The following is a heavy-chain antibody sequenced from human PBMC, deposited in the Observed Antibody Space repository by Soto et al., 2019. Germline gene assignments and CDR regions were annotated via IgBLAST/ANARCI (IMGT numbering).Heavy chain of an antibody. CDR3: ARDLRAAAGTGDIDY. CDR1: GLNFSSYA. D-gene: IGHD6-13*01. V-gene: IGHV3-30-3*01. CDR2: ISYDGSNK. J-gene: IGHJ4*02. Sequence: AGGSHRLSYTASGLNFSSYAMHWVRQAPGKGLEWVAVISYDGSNKYYADSVKGRFTISRDNSKNTLYLQMNSLRDEDTAVYYCARDLRAAAGTGDIDYWGQGTLVTVSS.